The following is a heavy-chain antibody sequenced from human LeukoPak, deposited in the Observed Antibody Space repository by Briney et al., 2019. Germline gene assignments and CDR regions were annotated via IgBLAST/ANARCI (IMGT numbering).Heavy chain of an antibody. V-gene: IGHV4-59*01. CDR1: GGSISSYY. D-gene: IGHD4-17*01. Sequence: SETLSLTCTVSGGSISSYYWSWIRQPPGQGLEWIGYVFYSGSTNYNPSLKSRVTISVDTSKNQFSLKLTSVTAADTAVYYCAREVGDYVGVFDYWGQGTLVTVSS. J-gene: IGHJ4*02. CDR2: VFYSGST. CDR3: AREVGDYVGVFDY.